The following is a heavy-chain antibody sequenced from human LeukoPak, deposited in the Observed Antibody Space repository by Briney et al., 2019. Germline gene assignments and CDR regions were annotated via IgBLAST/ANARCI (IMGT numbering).Heavy chain of an antibody. Sequence: PGGSLRLSCAASGFTFSSYGMHWVRQAPGKGLEWVAVISYDGSNKYYADSVKGRFTISRDNSKNTLYLQMNSLRAEDTAVYYCVKDHIFLGMATVTSDFDYWGQGTLVTVSS. CDR1: GFTFSSYG. V-gene: IGHV3-30*18. CDR3: VKDHIFLGMATVTSDFDY. J-gene: IGHJ4*02. D-gene: IGHD5-24*01. CDR2: ISYDGSNK.